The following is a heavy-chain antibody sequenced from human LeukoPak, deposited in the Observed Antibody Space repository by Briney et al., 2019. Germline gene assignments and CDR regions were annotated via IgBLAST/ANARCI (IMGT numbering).Heavy chain of an antibody. D-gene: IGHD4-17*01. Sequence: GGSLRLSCAGSGFIFNNYAMHWVRQPPGKGLEWVSGISWNSGTIDYADSVRGRFTISRDNAKNSLYLQMDSLRVEDTAVYYCANEIRPNDYRGQGTQVTVSS. CDR3: ANEIRPNDY. CDR2: ISWNSGTI. CDR1: GFIFNNYA. V-gene: IGHV3-9*01. J-gene: IGHJ4*02.